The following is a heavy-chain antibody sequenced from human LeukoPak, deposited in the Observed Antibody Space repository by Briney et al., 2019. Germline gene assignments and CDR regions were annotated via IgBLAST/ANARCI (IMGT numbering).Heavy chain of an antibody. D-gene: IGHD3-10*01. CDR3: ARGEGLLWFGEHQPPFDY. Sequence: ASVKVSCKASGYTFSSNDINWVRQATGQGLEWMGWMNPHSGNTGYAQKFQGRVTITRNSSISTAYMELSSLRSEDTAVYYCARGEGLLWFGEHQPPFDYWGQGTLVTVSS. CDR2: MNPHSGNT. J-gene: IGHJ4*02. V-gene: IGHV1-8*01. CDR1: GYTFSSND.